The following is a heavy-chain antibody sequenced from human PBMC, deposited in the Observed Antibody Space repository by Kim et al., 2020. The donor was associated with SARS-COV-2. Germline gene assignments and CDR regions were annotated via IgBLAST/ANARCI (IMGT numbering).Heavy chain of an antibody. D-gene: IGHD4-17*01. V-gene: IGHV3-30*04. Sequence: GGSLRLSCAASGFTFSSYAMHWVRQAPGKGLEWVAVISYDGSNKYYADSVKGRFTISRDNSKNTLYLQMNSLRAEDTAVYYCARGETVTTGFDYWGQGTLVTVSS. CDR1: GFTFSSYA. CDR2: ISYDGSNK. CDR3: ARGETVTTGFDY. J-gene: IGHJ4*02.